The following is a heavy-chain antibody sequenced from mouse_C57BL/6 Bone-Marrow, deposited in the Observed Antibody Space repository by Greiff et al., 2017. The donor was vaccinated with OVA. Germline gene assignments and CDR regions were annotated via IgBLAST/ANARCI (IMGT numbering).Heavy chain of an antibody. J-gene: IGHJ4*01. D-gene: IGHD1-1*01. CDR3: VRVITTVVDYYAMDY. CDR2: IRSKSSNYAT. CDR1: GFTFNTYA. V-gene: IGHV10-3*01. Sequence: EVMLVESGGGLVQPKGSLKLSCAASGFTFNTYAMHWVRQAPGKGLEWVARIRSKSSNYATYYADSVKDRFTISRDDSQSMLYLQMNNLKTEDTAMYYCVRVITTVVDYYAMDYWGQGTSVTVSS.